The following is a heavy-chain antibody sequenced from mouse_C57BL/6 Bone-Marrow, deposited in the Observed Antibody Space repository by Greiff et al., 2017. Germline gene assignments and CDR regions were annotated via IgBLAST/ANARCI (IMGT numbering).Heavy chain of an antibody. CDR2: ISSGSSTI. V-gene: IGHV5-17*01. D-gene: IGHD1-1*01. CDR1: GFTFSDYG. J-gene: IGHJ1*03. CDR3: AMDYYGSSYVGNWYFDV. Sequence: EVQLVVSGGGLVKPGGSLKLSCAASGFTFSDYGMHWVRQAPEKGLEWVAYISSGSSTIYYADTVKGRFPISRDNAKNTLFLQMTSLRSEDTALDYCAMDYYGSSYVGNWYFDVWGTGTTVTVSS.